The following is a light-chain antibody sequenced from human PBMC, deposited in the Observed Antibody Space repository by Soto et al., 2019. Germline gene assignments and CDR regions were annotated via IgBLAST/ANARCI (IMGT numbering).Light chain of an antibody. CDR2: AAS. V-gene: IGKV1-27*01. CDR1: QGISNY. Sequence: DIQMTQSPSSLSASVGDRVTLTFRASQGISNYLAWYQQKPGKVPKLLIYAASTLQSGVPSRFSGSGSGTDFTLTISSLQPEDVATYYCQKYNSAPLTFGGGTKVDI. CDR3: QKYNSAPLT. J-gene: IGKJ4*01.